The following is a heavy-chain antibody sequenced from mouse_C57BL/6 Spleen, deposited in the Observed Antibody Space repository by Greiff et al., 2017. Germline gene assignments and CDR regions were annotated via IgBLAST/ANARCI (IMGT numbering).Heavy chain of an antibody. D-gene: IGHD4-1*01. CDR2: ISSGSSTI. J-gene: IGHJ2*01. Sequence: EVKLMESGGGLVKPGGSLKLSCAASGFTFSDYGMHWVRQAPEKGLEWVAYISSGSSTIYYADTVKGRFTISRDNAKNTLFLHMTSLRSEDTAMYYCARLGRGFDDWGQGTTLTVSS. CDR3: ARLGRGFDD. V-gene: IGHV5-17*01. CDR1: GFTFSDYG.